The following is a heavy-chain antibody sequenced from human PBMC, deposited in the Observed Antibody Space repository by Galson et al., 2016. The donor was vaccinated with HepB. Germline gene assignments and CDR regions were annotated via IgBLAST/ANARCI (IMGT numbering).Heavy chain of an antibody. CDR3: ARGSSSRSIYYYYYYTMDV. D-gene: IGHD6-6*01. V-gene: IGHV3-33*01. Sequence: LRLSCAASGFTFSHYGMHWVRQAPGKGLEWVAVIWYDRGKESYTESVKGRFTSSRDNSKTTLYLEMNTLRVEDTAVYFCARGSSSRSIYYYYYYTMDVWGQGTTVTVSS. CDR1: GFTFSHYG. J-gene: IGHJ6*02. CDR2: IWYDRGKE.